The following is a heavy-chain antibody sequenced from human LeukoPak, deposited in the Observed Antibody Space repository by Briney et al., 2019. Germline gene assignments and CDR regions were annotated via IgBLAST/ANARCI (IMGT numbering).Heavy chain of an antibody. CDR3: VRRYGTSWYYFDY. V-gene: IGHV3-30*03. CDR1: GFIFSSYG. J-gene: IGHJ4*02. D-gene: IGHD6-13*01. CDR2: ISHDGSNK. Sequence: GGSLRLSCAASGFIFSSYGMHWVRQAPGKGLEWVAVISHDGSNKYYADSVKGRFTISRDNSKNTLYLQMNSLRVEDTAVYYCVRRYGTSWYYFDYWGQGTLVTVSS.